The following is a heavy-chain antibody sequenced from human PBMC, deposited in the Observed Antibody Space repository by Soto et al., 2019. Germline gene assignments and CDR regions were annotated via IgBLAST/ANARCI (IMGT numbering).Heavy chain of an antibody. CDR1: GGSFSGYY. J-gene: IGHJ4*02. D-gene: IGHD3-16*02. CDR3: ARILYDYVWGSYRKTQIDY. CDR2: INHSGNT. Sequence: QVQLQQWGAGLLKPSETLSLTCAVYGGSFSGYYWSWIRQPPGKGLEWIGEINHSGNTNYNPSLKSRVTISVDTSKNQFSLKLSSVTAADTAVYYCARILYDYVWGSYRKTQIDYWGQGTLVTVSS. V-gene: IGHV4-34*01.